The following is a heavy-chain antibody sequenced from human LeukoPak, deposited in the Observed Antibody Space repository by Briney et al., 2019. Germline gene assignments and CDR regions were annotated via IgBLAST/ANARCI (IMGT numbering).Heavy chain of an antibody. CDR3: ARGSGSYDADY. Sequence: SVKVSCKASGGTFSSYTISWVRQAPGQGLEWMGRIIPILGIANYAQKFQGRVTLTRDTSTSTVYMELSSLRSEDTAVYYCARGSGSYDADYWGQGTLVTVSS. CDR2: IIPILGIA. CDR1: GGTFSSYT. J-gene: IGHJ4*02. D-gene: IGHD1-26*01. V-gene: IGHV1-69*02.